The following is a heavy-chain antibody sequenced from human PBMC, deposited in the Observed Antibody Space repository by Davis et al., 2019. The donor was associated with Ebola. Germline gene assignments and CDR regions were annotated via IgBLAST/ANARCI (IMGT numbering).Heavy chain of an antibody. Sequence: GESLKISCAVSGFTFSNYGMHWVRQTPGKGLEWVAFIWFDGRNAHYIDSVKGRFTTSRDNSKNTLYLQMNSLRPEDTAIYYCAKDPGGHSGESDYWGQGTLVIVSS. J-gene: IGHJ4*02. CDR3: AKDPGGHSGESDY. CDR2: IWFDGRNA. V-gene: IGHV3-30*02. CDR1: GFTFSNYG. D-gene: IGHD2-15*01.